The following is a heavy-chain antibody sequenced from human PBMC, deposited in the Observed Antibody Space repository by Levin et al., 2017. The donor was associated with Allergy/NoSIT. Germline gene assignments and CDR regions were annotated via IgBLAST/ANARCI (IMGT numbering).Heavy chain of an antibody. D-gene: IGHD6-13*01. Sequence: SETLSLTCTVSGGSIDSTTYYWGWIRQPPGTGLEWIGCSYYSGATYYNPSLRSRVTISVDTSKNQFSLKLSSVPAADTAVYYCARRSPFGSSHMDVWGQGTTVTVSS. CDR2: SYYSGAT. V-gene: IGHV4-39*01. CDR3: ARRSPFGSSHMDV. J-gene: IGHJ6*02. CDR1: GGSIDSTTYY.